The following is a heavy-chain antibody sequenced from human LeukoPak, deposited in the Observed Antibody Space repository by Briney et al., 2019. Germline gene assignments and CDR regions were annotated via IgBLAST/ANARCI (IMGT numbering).Heavy chain of an antibody. CDR3: ARDGMVRGVTKLNWFDP. CDR2: INHSGST. Sequence: SETLSLTCAVYGGSFSGYYWSWIRQPPGKGLEWIGEINHSGSTNYNPSLKSRVTISVDTSKNQFSLKLSSVTAADTAVYYCARDGMVRGVTKLNWFDPWGQGTLVTVSS. CDR1: GGSFSGYY. J-gene: IGHJ5*02. V-gene: IGHV4-34*01. D-gene: IGHD3-10*01.